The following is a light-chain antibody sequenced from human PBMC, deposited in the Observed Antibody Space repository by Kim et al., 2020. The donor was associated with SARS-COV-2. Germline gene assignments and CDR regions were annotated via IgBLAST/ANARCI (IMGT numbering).Light chain of an antibody. J-gene: IGLJ1*01. CDR3: CSFAGCCSFV. CDR1: SSDVGVYNL. V-gene: IGLV2-23*02. CDR2: GVT. Sequence: GQSVTISCTGTSSDVGVYNLVSWYQQRPGKAPKLIIYGVTTRPSGVSDRFSGSKSGYTASLTISGLQAEDEGDYYCCSFAGCCSFVFGTGTKVTVL.